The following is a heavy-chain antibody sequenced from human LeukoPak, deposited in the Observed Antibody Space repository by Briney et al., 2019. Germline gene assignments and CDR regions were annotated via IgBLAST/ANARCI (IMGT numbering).Heavy chain of an antibody. Sequence: PGGFLRLSCAASGFTFSSYSMNWVRQAPGKGLEWVSSMSSSSSYIYYADSVKGRFTISRDNAKNSLYLQMNSLRAEDTAVYYCARGLSDIVVVVAARDYMDVWGKGTTVTISS. CDR3: ARGLSDIVVVVAARDYMDV. D-gene: IGHD2-15*01. V-gene: IGHV3-21*01. CDR2: MSSSSSYI. J-gene: IGHJ6*03. CDR1: GFTFSSYS.